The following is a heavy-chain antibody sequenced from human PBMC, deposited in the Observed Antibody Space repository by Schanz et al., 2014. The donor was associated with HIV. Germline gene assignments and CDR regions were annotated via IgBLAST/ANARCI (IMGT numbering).Heavy chain of an antibody. CDR2: VNHSGST. J-gene: IGHJ5*02. D-gene: IGHD2-15*01. Sequence: QVQLQQWGAGLLKPSETLSLTCAVYGSSVTYFYWTWIRQSPGKGLEWIAEVNHSGSTNYNPSLKSRVTISVDASKRQFSLNLASVTAADTAVYYCARGVRRDCRTPDCNTGWFDPWGQGTLVTVSS. V-gene: IGHV4-34*02. CDR3: ARGVRRDCRTPDCNTGWFDP. CDR1: GSSVTYFY.